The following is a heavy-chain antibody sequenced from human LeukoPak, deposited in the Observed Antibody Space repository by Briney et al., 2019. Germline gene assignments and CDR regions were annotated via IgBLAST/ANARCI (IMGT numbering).Heavy chain of an antibody. Sequence: QPGGSLRLSCVASGFTFTDYSMNWVRQAPGKGLEWLSDINNSDTTIKYADSVKGRFTVSRDNAKNSLFLQMSSLRVEDTAVYYCAKATGTLGNWGQGTLVTVSS. CDR3: AKATGTLGN. CDR2: INNSDTTI. CDR1: GFTFTDYS. V-gene: IGHV3-48*01. J-gene: IGHJ4*02. D-gene: IGHD1-1*01.